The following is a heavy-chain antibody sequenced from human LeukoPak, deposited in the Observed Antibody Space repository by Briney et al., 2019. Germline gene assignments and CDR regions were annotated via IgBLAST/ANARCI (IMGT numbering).Heavy chain of an antibody. CDR1: GFTVSSNY. Sequence: GSLRLSCAASGFTVSSNYMSWVRQAPGKGLEWIGYIYYSGSTNYNPSLKSRVTISVDTSKNQFSLKLSSVTAADTAVYYCARGVELYRLHYGMDVWGQGTTVTVSS. CDR2: IYYSGST. D-gene: IGHD3-16*02. J-gene: IGHJ6*02. CDR3: ARGVELYRLHYGMDV. V-gene: IGHV4-59*02.